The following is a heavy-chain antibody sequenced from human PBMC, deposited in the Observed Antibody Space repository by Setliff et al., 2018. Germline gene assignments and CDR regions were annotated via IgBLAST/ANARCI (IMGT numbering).Heavy chain of an antibody. CDR3: ARINFYVSSGYYYAPDY. Sequence: ASVKVSCKASGYTFTNYGITWVRQAPGQGLEWMGWINNYNANTKYAQKLQGRVTMTTDTSTSTAYMELRSLRSDDTAVYYCARINFYVSSGYYYAPDYWGQGTLVTAPQ. J-gene: IGHJ4*02. V-gene: IGHV1-18*01. CDR2: INNYNANT. CDR1: GYTFTNYG. D-gene: IGHD3-22*01.